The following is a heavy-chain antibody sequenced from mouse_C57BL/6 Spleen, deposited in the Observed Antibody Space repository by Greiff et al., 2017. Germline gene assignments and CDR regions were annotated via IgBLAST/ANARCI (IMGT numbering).Heavy chain of an antibody. CDR2: INPNNGGT. V-gene: IGHV1-26*01. J-gene: IGHJ4*01. CDR3: ARHQYGSSLYYYAMDY. D-gene: IGHD1-1*01. CDR1: GYTFTDYY. Sequence: EVQLQQSGPELVKPGASVKISCKASGYTFTDYYMNWVKQSHGKSLEWIGDINPNNGGTSYNQKFKGKATLTVDKSSSTAYMELRSLTSEDSAVYYCARHQYGSSLYYYAMDYWGQGTSVTVSS.